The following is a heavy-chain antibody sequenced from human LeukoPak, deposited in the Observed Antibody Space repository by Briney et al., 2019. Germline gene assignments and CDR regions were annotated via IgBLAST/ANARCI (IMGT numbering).Heavy chain of an antibody. CDR1: GDSVSRSSYY. V-gene: IGHV4-61*01. J-gene: IGHJ4*02. D-gene: IGHD3-22*01. CDR3: ARYYDSTGSFDY. Sequence: PSGTLSLPCTVSGDSVSRSSYYWTWIPQPPGKGLEWIGYIYYIGSTNYNPSLKSRLTMSVDTSKNQFSLRLSSVIAADTAVYYCARYYDSTGSFDYWGQGTLVTVSS. CDR2: IYYIGST.